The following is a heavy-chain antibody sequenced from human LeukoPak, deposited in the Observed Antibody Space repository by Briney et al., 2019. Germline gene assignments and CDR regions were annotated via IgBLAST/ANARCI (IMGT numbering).Heavy chain of an antibody. CDR2: ISAYNGNT. J-gene: IGHJ5*02. V-gene: IGHV1-18*01. D-gene: IGHD1-7*01. CDR1: GYTFTSYG. CDR3: ARNSYNWNSMQLRWFDP. Sequence: ASVKVSCKASGYTFTSYGISWVRQAPGQGLERMGWISAYNGNTNYAQKLQGRVTMTTDTSTSTAHMELRSLRSDDTAVYYCARNSYNWNSMQLRWFDPWGQGTLVTVSS.